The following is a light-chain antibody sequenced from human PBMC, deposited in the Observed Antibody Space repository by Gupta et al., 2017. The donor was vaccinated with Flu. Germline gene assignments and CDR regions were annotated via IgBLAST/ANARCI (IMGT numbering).Light chain of an antibody. CDR2: GAS. CDR1: QSVGNSS. V-gene: IGKV3-20*01. CDR3: QQYGSYRT. Sequence: EIVLTQSPGTLSLSPGERATLSCRASQSVGNSSLAWYQQKPGQAPRLLIYGASSRATGIADRFSGSGYGKDFTLTSSRRETEDFAVYYLQQYGSYRTFGQGTKVEIK. J-gene: IGKJ1*01.